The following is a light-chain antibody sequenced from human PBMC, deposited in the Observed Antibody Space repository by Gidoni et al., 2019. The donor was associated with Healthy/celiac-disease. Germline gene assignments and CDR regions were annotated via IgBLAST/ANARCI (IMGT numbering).Light chain of an antibody. CDR3: NSRDSSGNHLYVV. V-gene: IGLV3-19*01. J-gene: IGLJ2*01. Sequence: SSELTQDPAVSVALGQTVRITCQGDSLRSYYASWYQQKPGQAPVLVIYGKNNRPSGIPDRFSGSSSGNTASLTITGAQAEDEADYYCNSRDSSGNHLYVVFGGGTKLXV. CDR2: GKN. CDR1: SLRSYY.